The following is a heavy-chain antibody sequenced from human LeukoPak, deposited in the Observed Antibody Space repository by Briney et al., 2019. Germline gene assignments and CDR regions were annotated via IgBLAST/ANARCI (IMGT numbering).Heavy chain of an antibody. Sequence: GSLRLSCAASGFIVSSNYMSWVRQAPGKGLEWVSVIYSGGTTYFADSVKGRFTISRDNSKNTLYLQMNSLRAEDTAVYYCARDKAGAGFGDAFDIWGQGTMVTVSS. D-gene: IGHD3-10*01. CDR2: IYSGGTT. V-gene: IGHV3-66*01. J-gene: IGHJ3*02. CDR1: GFIVSSNY. CDR3: ARDKAGAGFGDAFDI.